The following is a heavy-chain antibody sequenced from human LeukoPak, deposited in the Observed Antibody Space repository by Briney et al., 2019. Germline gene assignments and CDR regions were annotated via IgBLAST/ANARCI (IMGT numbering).Heavy chain of an antibody. D-gene: IGHD4-23*01. CDR3: ARAVTAVVSIDY. CDR1: GGSISSSSYY. V-gene: IGHV4-39*01. CDR2: IYYSGST. Sequence: PSETLSLTCTVSGGSISSSSYYWGWIRQPPGKGLEWIGSIYYSGSTYYNPSLKSRVTISVDTSKNQFSLKLSSVTAADTAVYYCARAVTAVVSIDYWGQGTLVTVSS. J-gene: IGHJ4*02.